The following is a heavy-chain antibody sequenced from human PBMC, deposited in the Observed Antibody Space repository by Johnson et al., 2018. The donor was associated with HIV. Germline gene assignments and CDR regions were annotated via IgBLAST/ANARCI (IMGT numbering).Heavy chain of an antibody. J-gene: IGHJ3*02. V-gene: IGHV3-30*04. CDR3: ARGSSSKRAIRDAFDI. Sequence: QVQLVESGGGVVQPGRSLRLSCAASGFTFSSYAMHWVRQAPGKGLEWVAVISYDGSNKYYADSVKGRFTISRDNSKNTLYLQMNSLRAEDTAGYYCARGSSSKRAIRDAFDIWGQGTMVTVSS. CDR2: ISYDGSNK. D-gene: IGHD6-13*01. CDR1: GFTFSSYA.